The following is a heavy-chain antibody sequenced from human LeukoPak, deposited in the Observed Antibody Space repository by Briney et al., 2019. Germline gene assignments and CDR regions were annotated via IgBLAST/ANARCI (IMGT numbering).Heavy chain of an antibody. CDR3: AATRVCGGVLLRPNCLYFED. D-gene: IGHD3-10*01. V-gene: IGHV3-23*01. CDR1: GFTFNNYV. Sequence: GGSPRLSCAASGFTFNNYVMSWVRQAPGRGLEWVSGIDYAGGSTNYADSVQGRFTVSRDNSKNTLYLQMNSLRAEDTAIYYCAATRVCGGVLLRPNCLYFEDWGQGTLVTVSS. CDR2: IDYAGGST. J-gene: IGHJ4*02.